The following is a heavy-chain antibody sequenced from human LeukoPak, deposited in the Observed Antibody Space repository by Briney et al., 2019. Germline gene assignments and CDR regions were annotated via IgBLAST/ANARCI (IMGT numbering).Heavy chain of an antibody. CDR2: INPNSGGT. V-gene: IGHV1-2*02. CDR3: ARLKAARPYYYYYMDV. J-gene: IGHJ6*03. CDR1: GYTFTGYY. Sequence: ASVKVSCKASGYTFTGYYMHWVRQAPGQGLEWMGWINPNSGGTNYAQKFQGRVTMTRDTSISTAYLQRSSLKASDTAMYYCARLKAARPYYYYYMDVWGKGTTVTVSS. D-gene: IGHD6-6*01.